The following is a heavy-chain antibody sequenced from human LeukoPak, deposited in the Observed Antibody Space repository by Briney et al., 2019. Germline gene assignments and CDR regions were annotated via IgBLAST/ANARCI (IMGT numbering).Heavy chain of an antibody. CDR1: GFTFSSYS. CDR3: ARLDMITFGGVIGIHDY. CDR2: ISSSSSYI. D-gene: IGHD3-16*02. J-gene: IGHJ4*02. Sequence: GGSLRLSCAASGFTFSSYSMNWVRQAPGKGLEWVSSISSSSSYIYYADSVKGRFTISRDNAKNSPYLQMNSLRAEDTAVYYCARLDMITFGGVIGIHDYWGQGTLVTVSS. V-gene: IGHV3-21*01.